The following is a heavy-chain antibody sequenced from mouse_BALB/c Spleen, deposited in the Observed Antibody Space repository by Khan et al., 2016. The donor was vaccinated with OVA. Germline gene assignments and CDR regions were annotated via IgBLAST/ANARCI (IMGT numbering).Heavy chain of an antibody. CDR2: IWSAGST. J-gene: IGHJ3*01. D-gene: IGHD2-4*01. CDR1: GFSLTNYS. Sequence: QVQLKESGPGLVQPSQSLSITCTVSGFSLTNYSVHWVRQSPGKGLEWLGVIWSAGSTDYNAAFISRLTIRKDTSRSHVFFKMNSLQPNDTAIYYGARRGYDYGRGALFAYWGQGTLVTVSA. V-gene: IGHV2-2*02. CDR3: ARRGYDYGRGALFAY.